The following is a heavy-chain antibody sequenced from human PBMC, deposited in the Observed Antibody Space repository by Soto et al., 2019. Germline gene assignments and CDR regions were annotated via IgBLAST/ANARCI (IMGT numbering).Heavy chain of an antibody. J-gene: IGHJ4*02. D-gene: IGHD3-10*01. CDR1: GFTFDDYT. V-gene: IGHV3-43*01. CDR2: ISWDGGST. Sequence: GSLRLSCAASGFTFDDYTMHWVRQAPGKGLEWVSLISWDGGSTYYADSVKGRFTISRDNSKNSLYLQMNSLRTEDTALYYCAKEGALLGYYFDYWGQGTLVTVSS. CDR3: AKEGALLGYYFDY.